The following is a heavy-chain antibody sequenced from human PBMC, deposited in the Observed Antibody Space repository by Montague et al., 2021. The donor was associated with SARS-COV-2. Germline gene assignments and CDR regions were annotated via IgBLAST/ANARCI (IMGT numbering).Heavy chain of an antibody. V-gene: IGHV4-34*01. CDR2: INHSGST. CDR1: GGSFSGYY. D-gene: IGHD3-3*01. J-gene: IGHJ4*02. Sequence: TLSLTCAVYGGSFSGYYWSWIRQPPGKGLEWIGEINHSGSTNYNPSXKSRVTISVDTSKNQFSLKLSSVTDADTAVYYCARGGVTIFGVVITGKGLFRYWGQGTLVTVSS. CDR3: ARGGVTIFGVVITGKGLFRY.